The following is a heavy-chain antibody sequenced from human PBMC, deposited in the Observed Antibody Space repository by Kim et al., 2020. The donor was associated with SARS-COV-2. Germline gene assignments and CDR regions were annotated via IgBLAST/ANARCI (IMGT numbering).Heavy chain of an antibody. CDR3: AKDIGLYSSSWYPISGYSSGWHYFDY. D-gene: IGHD6-13*01. CDR1: GFTFDDYA. Sequence: GGSLRLSCAASGFTFDDYAMHWVRQAPGKGLEWVSGISWNSGSIGYADSVKGRFTISRDNAKNSLYLQMNSLRAEDTALYYCAKDIGLYSSSWYPISGYSSGWHYFDYWGQGTLVTVSS. V-gene: IGHV3-9*01. J-gene: IGHJ4*02. CDR2: ISWNSGSI.